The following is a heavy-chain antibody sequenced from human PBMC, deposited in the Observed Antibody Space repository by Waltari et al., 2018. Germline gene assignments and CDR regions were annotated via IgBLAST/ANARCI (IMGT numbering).Heavy chain of an antibody. CDR2: IIPSLGLA. D-gene: IGHD4-4*01. V-gene: IGHV1-69*02. CDR1: GGTFSSYT. CDR3: ARSSEVEMTTIGADYFDY. J-gene: IGHJ4*02. Sequence: QVQLVQSGAEVKKPGSSVKVSCKASGGTFSSYTISWVRQVPGHGLEWMGRIIPSLGLANYAQKFQCRVTITADKSTSTAYMELSSLRSEDTAVYYCARSSEVEMTTIGADYFDYWGQGTLVTVSS.